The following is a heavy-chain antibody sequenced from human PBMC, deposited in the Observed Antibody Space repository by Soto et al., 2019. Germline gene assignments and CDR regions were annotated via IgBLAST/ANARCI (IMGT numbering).Heavy chain of an antibody. CDR2: ILYDGSKA. CDR1: GFSFNTYV. V-gene: IGHV3-30*18. J-gene: IGHJ4*02. Sequence: GGSLRLSCTDSGFSFNTYVMDWVRQAPGRGLEWVARILYDGSKAYYADPVKGRFTISRDNSKNTLYLQMNSLRAEDTAVYYCAKDREQWLLHYFFDFWGQGTLVTVSS. CDR3: AKDREQWLLHYFFDF. D-gene: IGHD6-19*01.